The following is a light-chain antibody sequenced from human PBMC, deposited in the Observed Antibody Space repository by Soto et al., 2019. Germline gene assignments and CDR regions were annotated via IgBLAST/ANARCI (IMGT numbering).Light chain of an antibody. CDR3: QSYDTSLSGSV. CDR2: GNN. V-gene: IGLV1-40*01. CDR1: ISNIGAGYG. J-gene: IGLJ2*01. Sequence: QSVLTHPPSVCGAPGQRFTISCTGSISNIGAGYGVHWYQQFPDTAPKLLIYGNNNRPSGVPDRFYGSKSGTSASLAITGLQAEDEADYYCQSYDTSLSGSVFGGGTKVTVL.